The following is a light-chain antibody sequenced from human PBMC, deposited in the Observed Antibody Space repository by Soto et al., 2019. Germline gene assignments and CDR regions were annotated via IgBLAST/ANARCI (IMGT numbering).Light chain of an antibody. J-gene: IGKJ1*01. CDR3: QQYETFSGT. V-gene: IGKV1-13*02. Sequence: AIQLTQSPSSLSASVGDRVTITCRASQGISSALAWYQQKPGKAPKLLIYDASSLESGVPSRFSGSGSGTDFTLTIASLQPDDFATYYCQQYETFSGTFGPGTKVDIK. CDR1: QGISSA. CDR2: DAS.